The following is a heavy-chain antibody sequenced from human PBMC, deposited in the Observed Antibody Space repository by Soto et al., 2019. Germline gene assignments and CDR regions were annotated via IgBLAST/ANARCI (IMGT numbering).Heavy chain of an antibody. D-gene: IGHD2-2*01. J-gene: IGHJ4*02. CDR2: VYSGGIT. V-gene: IGHV3-66*01. CDR1: GLTVSANF. Sequence: GGSLRLSCAVSGLTVSANFMSWVRQAPGKGLEWVSVVYSGGITNYADSVKGRFTISRDNSKNTLYLQLNSLRAEDTAVYYCERVSCSSTSCYGIDYWGQGTPVTVSS. CDR3: ERVSCSSTSCYGIDY.